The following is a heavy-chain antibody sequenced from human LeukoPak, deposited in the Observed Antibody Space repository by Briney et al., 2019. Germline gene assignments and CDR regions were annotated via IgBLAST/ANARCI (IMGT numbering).Heavy chain of an antibody. CDR1: GFTVRSNY. J-gene: IGHJ4*02. CDR2: IYSGGST. Sequence: GGSLRLSCAASGFTVRSNYTSWVRQAPGKGLEWVSIIYSGGSTYYADSVKGRFTISRDNSKNTLYLQMNSLRVGDTAVYYCARDEWELLRAYWGQGTLVTVSS. V-gene: IGHV3-66*02. D-gene: IGHD1-26*01. CDR3: ARDEWELLRAY.